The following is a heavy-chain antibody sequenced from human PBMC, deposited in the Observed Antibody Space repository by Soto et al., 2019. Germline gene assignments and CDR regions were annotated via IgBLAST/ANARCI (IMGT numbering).Heavy chain of an antibody. CDR1: GFTFSSYW. J-gene: IGHJ6*02. Sequence: GGSLRLSCASSGFTFSSYWMHWVRQAPGKGLVWVSRINSDGSSTSYADSVKGRFTISRDNAKNSLYLQMNSLRAEDTAVYYCARFYYDSSGYLPSPYYYYYGMDVWGQGTTVTAP. CDR2: INSDGSST. V-gene: IGHV3-74*01. CDR3: ARFYYDSSGYLPSPYYYYYGMDV. D-gene: IGHD3-22*01.